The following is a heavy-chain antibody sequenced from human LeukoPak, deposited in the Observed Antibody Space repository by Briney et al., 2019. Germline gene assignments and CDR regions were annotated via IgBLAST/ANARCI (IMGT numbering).Heavy chain of an antibody. CDR2: INPNSGGT. Sequence: ASVKVSCKASGYTFTGYYIHWVRRAPGQGLEWMGWINPNSGGTNYAQKFQGRVTMTRDTSISTVYMELSRLRSDDTAVYYCAKDRAVATIGGIDYWGQGTLVTVSS. J-gene: IGHJ4*02. CDR1: GYTFTGYY. V-gene: IGHV1-2*02. CDR3: AKDRAVATIGGIDY. D-gene: IGHD5-12*01.